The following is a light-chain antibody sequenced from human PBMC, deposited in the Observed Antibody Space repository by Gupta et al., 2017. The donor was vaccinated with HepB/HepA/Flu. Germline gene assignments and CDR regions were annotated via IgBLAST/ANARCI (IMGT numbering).Light chain of an antibody. J-gene: IGLJ3*02. CDR2: KDS. CDR3: QSADNSATYWV. V-gene: IGLV3-25*03. Sequence: SYELTQPPSVSVSPGQTARITCPGDALPKQYAYWYQQKPGQAPVLVIYKDSERPSEIPERVSGSSSGTTVTLTISGVQAEDEADYYCQSADNSATYWVFGGGTRVTV. CDR1: ALPKQY.